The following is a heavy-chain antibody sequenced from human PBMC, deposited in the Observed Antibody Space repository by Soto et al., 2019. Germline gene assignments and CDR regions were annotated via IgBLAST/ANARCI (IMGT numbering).Heavy chain of an antibody. D-gene: IGHD3-10*01. J-gene: IGHJ4*02. CDR3: ARGHYYGSGSYYNKDY. CDR1: GYTFTGYY. V-gene: IGHV1-2*02. CDR2: INPNSGGT. Sequence: QVQLVQSGAEVKKPGASVKVSCKASGYTFTGYYMHWVRQAPGQGLEWRGWINPNSGGTNYAQKFQGRVTMTRDTSISTAYMELSRLRSDDTAVYYCARGHYYGSGSYYNKDYWGQGTLVTVSS.